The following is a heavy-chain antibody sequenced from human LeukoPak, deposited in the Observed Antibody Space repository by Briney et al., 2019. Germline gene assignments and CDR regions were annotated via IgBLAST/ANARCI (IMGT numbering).Heavy chain of an antibody. CDR1: GLTVSSNY. CDR2: IYTDGRT. CDR3: ARGNYGDDSYYFDY. J-gene: IGHJ4*02. Sequence: GGSLRLSCAASGLTVSSNYMSWVRQAPGKGLEWVSVIYTDGRTFYAGSVKGRFTISRDSSKNTVYLQMNSLRVDDTAAYYCARGNYGDDSYYFDYWGRGALVTVSS. V-gene: IGHV3-53*01. D-gene: IGHD4-17*01.